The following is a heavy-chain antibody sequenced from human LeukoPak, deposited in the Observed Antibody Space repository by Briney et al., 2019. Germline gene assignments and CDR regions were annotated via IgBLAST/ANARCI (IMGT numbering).Heavy chain of an antibody. CDR3: AKAENYDFWSGLDY. CDR2: ISDDDSSM. Sequence: GGSLRLSCAASGFTFSNYWMHWVRQAPGKGLVWVSRISDDDSSMTYADSVKGRFTISRDNAKNTLYLQMNSLRAEDTAVYYCAKAENYDFWSGLDYWGQGTLVTVSS. D-gene: IGHD3-3*01. V-gene: IGHV3-74*01. J-gene: IGHJ4*02. CDR1: GFTFSNYW.